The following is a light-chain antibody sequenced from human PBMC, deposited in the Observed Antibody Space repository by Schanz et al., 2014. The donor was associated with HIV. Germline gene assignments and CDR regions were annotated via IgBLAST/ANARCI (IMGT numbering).Light chain of an antibody. CDR3: SSYEGIHNWV. CDR1: SSDVAGYNF. V-gene: IGLV2-8*01. Sequence: QSALTQPPSASGSPGQSVTISCTGASSDVAGYNFVSWYQHHPGKAPKLLISEVNKRPSGVPDRFSGSKSGNTASLTVSGLQAEDEADYYCSSYEGIHNWVFGGGTKLTVL. CDR2: EVN. J-gene: IGLJ2*01.